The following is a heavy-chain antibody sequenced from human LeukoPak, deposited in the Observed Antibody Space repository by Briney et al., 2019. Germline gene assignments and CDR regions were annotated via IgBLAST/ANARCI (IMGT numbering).Heavy chain of an antibody. CDR1: GGSVSSGSYY. J-gene: IGHJ4*02. CDR2: IYYSGST. D-gene: IGHD3-9*01. Sequence: SETLSLTCTVSGGSVSSGSYYWSWIRQPPGKGLEWIGYIYYSGSTNYNPSLKSRVTISVDTSKNQFSLKLSSVTAADTAVYYCARVVGRYDILTGYYPCLFDYWGQGTLVTVSS. CDR3: ARVVGRYDILTGYYPCLFDY. V-gene: IGHV4-61*01.